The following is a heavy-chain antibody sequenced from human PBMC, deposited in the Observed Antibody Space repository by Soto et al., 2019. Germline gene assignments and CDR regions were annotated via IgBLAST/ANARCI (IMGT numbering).Heavy chain of an antibody. D-gene: IGHD3-9*01. Sequence: ASVKVSCKASGGTFSSYAISWVRQAPGQGLEWMGGIIPIFGTANYAQKFQGRVTITADESTSTAYMELSSLRSEDTAVYYCARGVLRYFDWLLRPRYYYYGMDVWGQGKTVTV. V-gene: IGHV1-69*13. CDR3: ARGVLRYFDWLLRPRYYYYGMDV. CDR2: IIPIFGTA. CDR1: GGTFSSYA. J-gene: IGHJ6*02.